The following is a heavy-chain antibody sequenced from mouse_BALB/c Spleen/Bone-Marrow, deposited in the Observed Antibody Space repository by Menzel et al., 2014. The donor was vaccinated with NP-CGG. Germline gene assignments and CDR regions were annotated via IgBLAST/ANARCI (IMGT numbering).Heavy chain of an antibody. CDR3: AFGNYDFDY. CDR1: GYAFSSYW. Sequence: QVQLKESGAELVRPGSSVKISCKASGYAFSSYWMNWVKQRPGQGLEWIGQIYPGDGDTNYSGKFKGKATLTADESPSTAYMQLSSLTSEDSAVYFCAFGNYDFDYWGQGTTLTVSS. V-gene: IGHV1-80*01. J-gene: IGHJ2*01. D-gene: IGHD2-1*01. CDR2: IYPGDGDT.